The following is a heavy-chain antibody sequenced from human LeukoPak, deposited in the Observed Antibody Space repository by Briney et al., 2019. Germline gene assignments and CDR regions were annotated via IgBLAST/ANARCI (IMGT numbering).Heavy chain of an antibody. J-gene: IGHJ4*02. Sequence: GASVKVSCKASGYTFTDYYINWVRQAPGQGLEWMGWISIYKGNTNYAQKFQGRVTVTTDTSTSTVYMELMSLRSDDTAVYYCARGIAAHFDYWGQGTLVTVSS. CDR2: ISIYKGNT. V-gene: IGHV1-18*04. D-gene: IGHD6-13*01. CDR3: ARGIAAHFDY. CDR1: GYTFTDYY.